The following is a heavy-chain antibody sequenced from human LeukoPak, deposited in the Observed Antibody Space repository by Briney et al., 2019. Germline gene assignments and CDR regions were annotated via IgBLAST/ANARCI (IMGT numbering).Heavy chain of an antibody. V-gene: IGHV3-30-3*01. J-gene: IGHJ4*02. CDR3: ARVLLGLDY. Sequence: GRSLRLSCAASGFTFSSYAMHWVRQAPGKGLGWVAVISYDGSNKYYADSVKGRFTISRDNSKNTLYLQMNSLRAEDTAVYYCARVLLGLDYWGQGTLVTVSS. CDR1: GFTFSSYA. D-gene: IGHD3-16*01. CDR2: ISYDGSNK.